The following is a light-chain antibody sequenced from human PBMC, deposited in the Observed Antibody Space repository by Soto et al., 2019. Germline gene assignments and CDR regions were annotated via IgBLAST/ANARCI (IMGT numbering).Light chain of an antibody. V-gene: IGKV3-15*01. J-gene: IGKJ1*01. Sequence: EIVITQSPATLSVSPGDRVTLSCRASQSVVRNLAWYQQKPGQAPRLLIYFASTRATGVPARFSGSGSGTEFTLTISSLQFEDFAVYYCHQSNFWPQTFGQGTKVDIK. CDR1: QSVVRN. CDR3: HQSNFWPQT. CDR2: FAS.